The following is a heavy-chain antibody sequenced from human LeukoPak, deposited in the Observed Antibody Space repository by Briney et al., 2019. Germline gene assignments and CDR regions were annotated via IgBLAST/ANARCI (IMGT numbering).Heavy chain of an antibody. CDR1: GGSISIHY. J-gene: IGHJ4*02. D-gene: IGHD4-23*01. CDR2: IYYSAST. V-gene: IGHV4-59*11. CDR3: ARQYGGNGFDY. Sequence: PSETLSLTCTVSGGSISIHYWSWIRQPRGKGLEWSGYIYYSASTNYNPSLKSRVTISVDTSKNQFSLKLSSVTAADTAVYYCARQYGGNGFDYWGQGTLVTFSS.